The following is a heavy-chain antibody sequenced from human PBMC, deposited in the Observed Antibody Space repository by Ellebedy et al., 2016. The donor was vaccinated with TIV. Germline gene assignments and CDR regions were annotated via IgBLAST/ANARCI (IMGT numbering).Heavy chain of an antibody. CDR2: IRSKAYGGTT. D-gene: IGHD3-22*01. J-gene: IGHJ3*02. CDR1: GFTFGDYA. V-gene: IGHV3-49*03. CDR3: TREAQGYYDSSGYYPDAFDI. Sequence: GESLKISCTASGFTFGDYAMSWFRQAPGKGLEWVGFIRSKAYGGTTEYAASVKGRFTISRDDSKSIAYLQMNSLKTEDTAVYYCTREAQGYYDSSGYYPDAFDIWGQGTMVTVSS.